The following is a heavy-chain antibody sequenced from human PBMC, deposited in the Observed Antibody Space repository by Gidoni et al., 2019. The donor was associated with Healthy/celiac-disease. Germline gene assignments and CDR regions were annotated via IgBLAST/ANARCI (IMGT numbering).Heavy chain of an antibody. V-gene: IGHV4-39*01. CDR2: ST. CDR3: ARHYYDSSGYYYSFDY. Sequence: STYYNPSLKSRVTISVDTSKNQFSLKLSSVTAADTAVYYCARHYYDSSGYYYSFDYWGQGTLVTVSS. D-gene: IGHD3-22*01. J-gene: IGHJ4*02.